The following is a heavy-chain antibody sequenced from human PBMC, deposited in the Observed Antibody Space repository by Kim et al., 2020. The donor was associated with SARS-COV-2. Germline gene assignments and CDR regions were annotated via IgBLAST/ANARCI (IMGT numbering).Heavy chain of an antibody. CDR2: IDYSGST. J-gene: IGHJ4*01. CDR3: GGARISILVVVKYFDY. Sequence: SETLSLTCTVSGVSISSGGYYWSWIRQHPGKGLEWIGYIDYSGSTYYNPALKSRVTISVDTSKNQFSLKLSSGTAEDTAVYYGGGARISILVVVKYFDY. D-gene: IGHD3-3*02. CDR1: GVSISSGGYY. V-gene: IGHV4-31*03.